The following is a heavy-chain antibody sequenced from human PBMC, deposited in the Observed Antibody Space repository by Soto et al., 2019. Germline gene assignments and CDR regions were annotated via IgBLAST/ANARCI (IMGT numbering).Heavy chain of an antibody. V-gene: IGHV1-2*04. CDR1: GYTFTSYG. D-gene: IGHD3-22*01. J-gene: IGHJ4*02. CDR2: INPNSGGT. CDR3: ARESSGYYWGYFY. Sequence: GASVKVSCKASGYTFTSYGISWVRQAPGQGLEWMGWINPNSGGTNYAQKFQGWVTMTRDTSISTAYMELSRLRSDDTAVYYCARESSGYYWGYFYWGQGTLVTVSS.